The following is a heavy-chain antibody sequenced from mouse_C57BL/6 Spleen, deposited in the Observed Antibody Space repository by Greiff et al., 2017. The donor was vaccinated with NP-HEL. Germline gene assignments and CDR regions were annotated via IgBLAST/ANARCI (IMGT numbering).Heavy chain of an antibody. CDR1: GFTFSNYW. CDR2: IRLKSDNYAT. J-gene: IGHJ2*01. V-gene: IGHV6-3*01. CDR3: TGRSLGRDYYFDY. Sequence: DVKLVESGGGLVQPGGSMKLSCVASGFTFSNYWMNWVRQSPEKGLEWVAQIRLKSDNYATHYAESVKGRFTISRDDSKSSVYLQMNNLRAEDTGIYYCTGRSLGRDYYFDYWGQGTTLTVSS. D-gene: IGHD1-1*01.